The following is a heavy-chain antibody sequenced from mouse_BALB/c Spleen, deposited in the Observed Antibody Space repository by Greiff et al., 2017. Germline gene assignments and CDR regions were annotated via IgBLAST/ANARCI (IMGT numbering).Heavy chain of an antibody. V-gene: IGHV1-7*01. Sequence: QVQLQQSGAELAKPGASVKMSCKASGYTFTSYWMHWVKQRPGQGLEWIGYINPSTGYTEYNQKFKDKATLTADKSSSTAYMQLSSLTSEDSAVYYCAILLRSDYWGQGTTLTVSS. D-gene: IGHD1-1*01. CDR3: AILLRSDY. J-gene: IGHJ2*01. CDR1: GYTFTSYW. CDR2: INPSTGYT.